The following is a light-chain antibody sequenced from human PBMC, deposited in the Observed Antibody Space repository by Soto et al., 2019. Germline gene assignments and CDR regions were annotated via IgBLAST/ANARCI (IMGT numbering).Light chain of an antibody. CDR2: GNT. J-gene: IGLJ2*01. Sequence: QSVLTQPPSVSGAPGQRVTISCTGSSSNIGSAYDVNWYQQLPGTAPKLLIYGNTNRPSGVPDRFSGSRSGTSASLAITGLQADDEADYYCQSYDSSLSGVVFGGGTKVTV. V-gene: IGLV1-40*01. CDR1: SSNIGSAYD. CDR3: QSYDSSLSGVV.